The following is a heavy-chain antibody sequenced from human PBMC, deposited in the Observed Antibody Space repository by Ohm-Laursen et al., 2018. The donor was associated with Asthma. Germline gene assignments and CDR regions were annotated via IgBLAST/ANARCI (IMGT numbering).Heavy chain of an antibody. CDR2: INTNTGNP. D-gene: IGHD6-6*01. CDR1: GYTFTRFA. J-gene: IGHJ3*02. Sequence: ASVKVSCKTSGYTFTRFAVNWVRQAPGQGLEWMGWINTNTGNPTYAQGFTGRFVFSLDTSVSTAYLQISSLKAEDTAVYYCARDLGSSSSFAFDIWGQGTMVTVSS. V-gene: IGHV7-4-1*02. CDR3: ARDLGSSSSFAFDI.